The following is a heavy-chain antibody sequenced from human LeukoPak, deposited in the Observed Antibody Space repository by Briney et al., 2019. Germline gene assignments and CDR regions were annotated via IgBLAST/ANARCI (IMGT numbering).Heavy chain of an antibody. CDR1: GFTFSSYG. J-gene: IGHJ6*02. CDR3: ARDRVRGVIFYYGMGV. V-gene: IGHV3-33*01. D-gene: IGHD3-10*01. Sequence: GRSLRLSCAASGFTFSSYGMHWVRQAPGKGLEWVAVIWYDGRNKYYADSVKGRFTISRDNSNNTLYLQMNSLRAEDTAVYYCARDRVRGVIFYYGMGVWGQGTTVTVSS. CDR2: IWYDGRNK.